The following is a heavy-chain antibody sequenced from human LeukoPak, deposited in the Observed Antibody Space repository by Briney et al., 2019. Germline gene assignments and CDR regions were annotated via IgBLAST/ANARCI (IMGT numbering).Heavy chain of an antibody. Sequence: SETLSLTCAVYGGSFSGYYWSWIRQPPGKGLEWIGEINHSGSTNYNPSLKSRVTISVDTSKNQFSLKLSSVTAADTAVYYCARHLMAYSSGWYGYWGQGTLVTVSS. CDR2: INHSGST. CDR3: ARHLMAYSSGWYGY. D-gene: IGHD6-19*01. V-gene: IGHV4-34*01. CDR1: GGSFSGYY. J-gene: IGHJ4*02.